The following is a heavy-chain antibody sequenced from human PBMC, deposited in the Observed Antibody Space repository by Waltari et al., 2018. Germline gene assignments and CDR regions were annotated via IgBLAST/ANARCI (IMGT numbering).Heavy chain of an antibody. V-gene: IGHV3-49*03. D-gene: IGHD5-12*01. J-gene: IGHJ3*02. Sequence: TASGFTFGDYAMSWFRQAPGKGLEWVGFIRSKAYGGTTEYAASVKGRFTISRDDSKSIAYLQMNSLKTEDTAVYYCTRGRDFSGYDLDAFDIWGQGTMVTVSS. CDR3: TRGRDFSGYDLDAFDI. CDR2: IRSKAYGGTT. CDR1: GFTFGDYA.